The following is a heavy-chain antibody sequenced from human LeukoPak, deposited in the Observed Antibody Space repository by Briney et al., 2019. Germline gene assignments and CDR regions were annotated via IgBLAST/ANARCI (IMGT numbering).Heavy chain of an antibody. CDR3: ARAAYSSSPDY. CDR2: IDSDGSRT. Sequence: PGGSQRLSCSASGFTFSTYWMVWVRQAPGKGLLWVSHIDSDGSRTGYADPVKGRFTMSRDNAKNTLYLQMNSLRAEDTAVYFCARAAYSSSPDYWGQGTLVTVSS. D-gene: IGHD6-6*01. J-gene: IGHJ4*02. V-gene: IGHV3-74*01. CDR1: GFTFSTYW.